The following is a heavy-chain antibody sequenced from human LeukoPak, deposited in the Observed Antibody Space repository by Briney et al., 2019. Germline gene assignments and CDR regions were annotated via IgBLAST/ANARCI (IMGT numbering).Heavy chain of an antibody. CDR1: GFTFSDYA. D-gene: IGHD1-26*01. CDR3: ARWTGGFDY. V-gene: IGHV3-23*01. CDR2: ISDSGGYT. J-gene: IGHJ4*02. Sequence: GGSLRLSCTASGFTFSDYAVSWVRQAPGKGLEWVSTISDSGGYTNNADSVRGRFTISRDNSKNTLYLQMNSLRAADTAVYYCARWTGGFDYWGQGTLVTVSS.